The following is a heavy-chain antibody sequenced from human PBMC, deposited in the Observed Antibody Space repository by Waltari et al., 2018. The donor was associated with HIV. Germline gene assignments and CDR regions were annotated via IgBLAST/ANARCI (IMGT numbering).Heavy chain of an antibody. D-gene: IGHD2-2*01. CDR3: ATDRRWGVVVPAAIGWFDP. V-gene: IGHV1-24*01. J-gene: IGHJ5*02. CDR2: FDPEDGET. Sequence: QVQLVQSGAEVKKPGASVKVSCKVSGYTLTELSMHWVRQAPGKGLEWMGGFDPEDGETSYGQKFQGRVTMTEDTSTDTAYMELSSLRSEDTAVYYCATDRRWGVVVPAAIGWFDPWGQGTLVTVSS. CDR1: GYTLTELS.